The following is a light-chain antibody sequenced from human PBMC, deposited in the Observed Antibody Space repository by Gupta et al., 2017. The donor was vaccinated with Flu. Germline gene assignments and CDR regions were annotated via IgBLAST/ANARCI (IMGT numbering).Light chain of an antibody. CDR3: QYHSNTPPFT. V-gene: IGKV3-11*01. CDR2: DAT. J-gene: IGKJ2*01. CDR1: QRVGTY. Sequence: DIVLTQSPATLSLSPGERATLSCRASQRVGTYLAWYQHKPGQAPRLLIYDATNRARGTPARFSGSWYGKFFTLTSSMRDPEDFTVYYSQYHSNTPPFTFGPGTKVEIK.